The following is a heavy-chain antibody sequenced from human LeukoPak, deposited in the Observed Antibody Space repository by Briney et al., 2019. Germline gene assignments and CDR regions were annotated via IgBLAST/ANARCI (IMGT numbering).Heavy chain of an antibody. D-gene: IGHD3-10*01. Sequence: SVKVSCKASGFTFTSSAVQWVRQARGQRLEWIGWIVVGSGNTNYAQKFQERVTITRDMSTSTAYMELSSLRSEDTAVYYCAADLYGSGQSMGASDIWGQGTMVTVSS. CDR3: AADLYGSGQSMGASDI. J-gene: IGHJ3*02. CDR2: IVVGSGNT. V-gene: IGHV1-58*01. CDR1: GFTFTSSA.